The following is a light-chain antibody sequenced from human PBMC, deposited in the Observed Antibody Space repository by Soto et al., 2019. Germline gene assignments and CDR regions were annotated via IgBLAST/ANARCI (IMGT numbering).Light chain of an antibody. CDR3: QQYGSSPLT. Sequence: EIVLTQSPGTLSLSPGERPTLSCRASQSVSSNYLAWYQQKPGQAPRLLIYGASSRATGIPDRFSGSGSGTDFTLTISRLEPEDFAVYYCQQYGSSPLTFGPGTKVDSK. V-gene: IGKV3-20*01. CDR2: GAS. CDR1: QSVSSNY. J-gene: IGKJ3*01.